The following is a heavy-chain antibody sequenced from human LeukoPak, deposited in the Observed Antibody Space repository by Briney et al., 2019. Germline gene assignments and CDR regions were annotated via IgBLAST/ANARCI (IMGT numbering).Heavy chain of an antibody. D-gene: IGHD2-21*02. Sequence: SVKVSCKASGGTFSSYGVSWVRQAPGQGLEWMGGIIPIFGTANYAQKFQGRVTVTADESTSTAFLELSSLRSEDTAVYYCARRSYCGGDCYTNWFDPWGQGTLVTVSS. CDR1: GGTFSSYG. CDR2: IIPIFGTA. V-gene: IGHV1-69*13. J-gene: IGHJ5*02. CDR3: ARRSYCGGDCYTNWFDP.